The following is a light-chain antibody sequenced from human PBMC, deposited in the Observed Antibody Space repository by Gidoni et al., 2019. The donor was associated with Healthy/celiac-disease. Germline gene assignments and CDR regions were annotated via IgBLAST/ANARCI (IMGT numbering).Light chain of an antibody. J-gene: IGLJ2*01. Sequence: QSVLTQPPSLSGAPGQRVTISCTGISSNIGAGYDVHWYQQLPGTAPKLLIYGNSNRPSGVPDRFSGYKSGTSASLAITGLQAEDEADYYCQSYDSSLRGVFGGGTKLTVL. V-gene: IGLV1-40*01. CDR3: QSYDSSLRGV. CDR2: GNS. CDR1: SSNIGAGYD.